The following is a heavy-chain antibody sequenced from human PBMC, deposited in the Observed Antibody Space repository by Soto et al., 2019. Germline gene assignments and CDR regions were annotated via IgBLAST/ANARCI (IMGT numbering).Heavy chain of an antibody. CDR3: ARATVGPDYYDSSGSTFDY. V-gene: IGHV4-31*03. D-gene: IGHD3-22*01. CDR2: IYYSGST. Sequence: SETLSLTCTVSGRSISSGGYYWSWIRQHPGKGLEWIGYIYYSGSTYYNPSLKSRVTISVDTSKNQFSLKLSSVTAADTAVYYCARATVGPDYYDSSGSTFDYWGQGTLVTVSS. CDR1: GRSISSGGYY. J-gene: IGHJ4*02.